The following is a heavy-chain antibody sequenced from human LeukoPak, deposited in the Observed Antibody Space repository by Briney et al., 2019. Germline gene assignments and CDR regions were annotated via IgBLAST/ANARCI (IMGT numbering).Heavy chain of an antibody. D-gene: IGHD1-14*01. CDR3: AKDSGRDYFDY. V-gene: IGHV3-23*01. CDR2: INNSGGTT. CDR1: GFTFSTYA. Sequence: GGSLRLSCVTSGFTFSTYAMTWVRHAPGKGPEGGSSINNSGGTTDYSDSVKGRFTVSRDNSKNTLYLQMNSLRAEDTAVYYCAKDSGRDYFDYWGQGTLVTVSS. J-gene: IGHJ4*02.